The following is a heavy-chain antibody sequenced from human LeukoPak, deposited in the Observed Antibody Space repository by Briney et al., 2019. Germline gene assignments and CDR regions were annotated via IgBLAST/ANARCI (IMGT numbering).Heavy chain of an antibody. CDR1: GYSFTKYW. Sequence: GESLKISCKGSGYSFTKYWIGWVGQMPGKGLEWMGIISPGDSETRYSPSFQGQVTISADKSINTAYLQWISLKASDTAMYFCARPGSGRRNDAFDIWGQGTMVSVSS. J-gene: IGHJ3*02. V-gene: IGHV5-51*01. CDR2: ISPGDSET. D-gene: IGHD3-10*01. CDR3: ARPGSGRRNDAFDI.